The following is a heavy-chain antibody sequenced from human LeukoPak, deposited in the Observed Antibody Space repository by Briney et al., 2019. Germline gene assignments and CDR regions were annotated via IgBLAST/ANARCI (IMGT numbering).Heavy chain of an antibody. Sequence: SETLSLTCTVSGDSNSQYYWSWIRQSPGKGLEWIGYIYYSGATNYNPSLKGRVTMSVDTSKNQFSLKLSSVTAADTAVYYCARVIYCSGGSCPEYYFDYWGQGTLVTVSS. D-gene: IGHD2-15*01. V-gene: IGHV4-59*12. CDR2: IYYSGAT. J-gene: IGHJ4*02. CDR1: GDSNSQYY. CDR3: ARVIYCSGGSCPEYYFDY.